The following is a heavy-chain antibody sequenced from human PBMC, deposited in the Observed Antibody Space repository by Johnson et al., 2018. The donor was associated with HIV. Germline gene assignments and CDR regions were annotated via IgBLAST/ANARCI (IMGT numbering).Heavy chain of an antibody. Sequence: QVQLVESGGGVVQPGRSLRLSCAASGFTFSSYAMHWVRQAPAKGLEWVAFIRYDGSNKDYVDSVKGRFTISRDNSKNTLDLQMNILRTEDTAVYYCAKDSKRELVQGKDAFDVWGQGTMVIVSS. CDR1: GFTFSSYA. V-gene: IGHV3-30*02. CDR2: IRYDGSNK. D-gene: IGHD4-11*01. CDR3: AKDSKRELVQGKDAFDV. J-gene: IGHJ3*01.